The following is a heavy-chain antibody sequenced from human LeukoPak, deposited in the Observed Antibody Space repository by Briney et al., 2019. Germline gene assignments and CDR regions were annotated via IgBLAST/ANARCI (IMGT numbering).Heavy chain of an antibody. D-gene: IGHD6-19*01. V-gene: IGHV4-34*01. CDR1: GGSFSSYY. Sequence: SETLSLTCAVYGGSFSSYYWTWIRQPPGKGLEWIGEINHSGSTNYTPSLKSRVSISVDTSKNQFSLKLSSVTAADTAVYYCARKVAVAGPWFDPWGQGTLATVSS. CDR3: ARKVAVAGPWFDP. CDR2: INHSGST. J-gene: IGHJ5*02.